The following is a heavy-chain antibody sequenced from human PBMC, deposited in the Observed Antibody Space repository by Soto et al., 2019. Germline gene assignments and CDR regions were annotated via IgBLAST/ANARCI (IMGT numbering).Heavy chain of an antibody. V-gene: IGHV4-31*03. D-gene: IGHD2-15*01. CDR1: GGSISSGGYY. CDR2: SYYSGST. J-gene: IGHJ6*02. Sequence: QVQLQESGPGLVKPSQTLSLTCTVSGGSISSGGYYCSWIRQHPGKGLEWIGYSYYSGSTYYNPSRKSRVTISVDTSKNQFSLKLSSVTAADTAVYYCARVVLPGYCSGGSCYYYGMDVWGQGTTVTVSS. CDR3: ARVVLPGYCSGGSCYYYGMDV.